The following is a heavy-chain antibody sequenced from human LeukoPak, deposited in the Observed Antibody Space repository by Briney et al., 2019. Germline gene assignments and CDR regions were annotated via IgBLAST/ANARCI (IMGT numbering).Heavy chain of an antibody. D-gene: IGHD5-24*01. CDR3: TVQRGGDGYNTFDY. Sequence: QAGGSLRLSCAASGFTFSSYAMSWVRQAPGKGLEWVSALGGSGDDTYYADSVKGRFTISRDNSKNTLYLQMNSLRAEDTAVYYCTVQRGGDGYNTFDYWGQGTLVTVSS. J-gene: IGHJ4*02. V-gene: IGHV3-23*01. CDR2: LGGSGDDT. CDR1: GFTFSSYA.